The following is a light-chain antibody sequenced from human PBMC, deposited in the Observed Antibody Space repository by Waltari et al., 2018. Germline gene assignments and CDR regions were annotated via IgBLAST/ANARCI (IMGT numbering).Light chain of an antibody. J-gene: IGLJ2*01. CDR1: SSDIGTYSL. V-gene: IGLV2-23*01. Sequence: QSALTQPASVSGSPGQSIIISCTGTSSDIGTYSLVSCYQQHPGKAPKLIIYECTERPAGVSDRFSGSKSGNTASLAISGLQTEDEADYYCSSYAGANLVKFGGGTKLTVL. CDR2: ECT. CDR3: SSYAGANLVK.